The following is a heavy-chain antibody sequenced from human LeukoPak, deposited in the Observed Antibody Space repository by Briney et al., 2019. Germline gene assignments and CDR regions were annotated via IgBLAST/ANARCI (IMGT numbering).Heavy chain of an antibody. V-gene: IGHV1-69*04. CDR1: GGTFSSYA. CDR2: IIPILGIA. J-gene: IGHJ6*03. Sequence: SVKVSCKASGGTFSSYAISWVRQAPGQGLEWMGRIIPILGIANYAQKFQGRVTITADKSTSTAYMELSSLRSEDTAVYYCARDDPLCNSTSCYNYYYYMDVWGKGTTVTVSS. CDR3: ARDDPLCNSTSCYNYYYYMDV. D-gene: IGHD2-2*02.